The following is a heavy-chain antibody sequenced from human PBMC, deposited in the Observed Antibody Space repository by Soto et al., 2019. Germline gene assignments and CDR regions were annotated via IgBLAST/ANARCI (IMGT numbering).Heavy chain of an antibody. D-gene: IGHD4-17*01. CDR2: IWYDGSNK. CDR1: GFTFSSYG. J-gene: IGHJ3*02. V-gene: IGHV3-33*01. Sequence: QVQLVESGGVVVQPGRSLRLSCAASGFTFSSYGMHWVRQAPGKGLEWVAVIWYDGSNKDYADSVKGRFTISRDNSKNTLYLEINSLRAEEMAVYFWAWDWVTSDAFDIWGQGTMVTDSS. CDR3: AWDWVTSDAFDI.